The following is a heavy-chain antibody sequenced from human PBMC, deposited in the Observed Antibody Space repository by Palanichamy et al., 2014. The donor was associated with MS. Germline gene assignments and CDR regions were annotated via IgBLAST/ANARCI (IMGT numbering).Heavy chain of an antibody. V-gene: IGHV3-33*01. D-gene: IGHD6-13*01. J-gene: IGHJ1*01. CDR3: ARENKYSSSWYFPN. CDR1: GFTFSSYG. CDR2: IWYDGSNK. Sequence: QLVGGLGEAVVQPGRSLRLSCAASGFTFSSYGMHWVRQAPGKGLEWVAVIWYDGSNKYYADSVKGRFTISRDNSKNTLYLQMNSLRAEDTAVYYCARENKYSSSWYFPNWGQGTLVTVSS.